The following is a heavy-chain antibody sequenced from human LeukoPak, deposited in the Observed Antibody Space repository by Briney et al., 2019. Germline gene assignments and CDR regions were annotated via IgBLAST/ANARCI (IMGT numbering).Heavy chain of an antibody. CDR3: AKVEGASFDY. Sequence: GGSLRLSCAASGFTFSSYAMSWVRQAPGKGLEWVSAISGSGGSTYYADSVKGRFTISRDNSKNTLYLKMNSLRAEDTAVYHCAKVEGASFDYWGQGTLVTVSS. J-gene: IGHJ4*02. D-gene: IGHD1-26*01. V-gene: IGHV3-23*01. CDR1: GFTFSSYA. CDR2: ISGSGGST.